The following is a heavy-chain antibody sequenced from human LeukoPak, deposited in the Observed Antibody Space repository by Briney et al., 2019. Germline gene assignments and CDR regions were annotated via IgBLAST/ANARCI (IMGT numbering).Heavy chain of an antibody. J-gene: IGHJ4*02. CDR1: GDTINPYH. CDR2: VHMSGST. D-gene: IGHD3-22*01. CDR3: ARDESSRDDSGGYHY. V-gene: IGHV4-4*07. Sequence: SETLSLTCTVSGDTINPYHWTWIRQTAGKGLEWIGRVHMSGSTNYNPSLWSRVAISMDNSKNQLSLKVNSVTAADTGVYYCARDESSRDDSGGYHYWGQGTLVTVSS.